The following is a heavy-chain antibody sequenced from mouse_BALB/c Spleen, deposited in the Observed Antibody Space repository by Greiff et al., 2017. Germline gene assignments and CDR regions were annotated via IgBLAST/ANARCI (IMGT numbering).Heavy chain of an antibody. V-gene: IGHV5-17*02. J-gene: IGHJ4*01. Sequence: EVKVEESGGGLVQPGGSRKLSCAASGFTFSSFGMHWVRQAPEKGLEWVAYISSGSSTIYYADTVKGRFTIARDNPKNTLFLQMTSLRSEDTAMYYCAVSYYYGSSYYAMDYWGQGTSVTVSS. CDR1: GFTFSSFG. CDR3: AVSYYYGSSYYAMDY. D-gene: IGHD1-1*01. CDR2: ISSGSSTI.